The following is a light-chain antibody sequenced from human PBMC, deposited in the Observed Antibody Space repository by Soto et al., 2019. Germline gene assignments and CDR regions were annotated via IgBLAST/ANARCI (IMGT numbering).Light chain of an antibody. V-gene: IGKV1-5*01. CDR2: SAS. CDR3: QNYNSYSLIS. CDR1: QSINNY. Sequence: DVQITQSPSSLSSSVGDRVTITCRAIQSINNYLNWYLQRPGQAPKLLIRSASTLQRGVPSRFSGSGSGTEFTLTISSLQPDDFATYYCQNYNSYSLISFGQGTRLEIK. J-gene: IGKJ5*01.